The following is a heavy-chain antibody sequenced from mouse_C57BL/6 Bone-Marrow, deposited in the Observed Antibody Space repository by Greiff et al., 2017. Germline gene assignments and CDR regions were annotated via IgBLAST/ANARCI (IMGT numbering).Heavy chain of an antibody. CDR3: ARRGSTTCYFDY. CDR2: INPGSGGT. D-gene: IGHD2-14*01. CDR1: GYAFTNYL. V-gene: IGHV1-54*01. Sequence: VQLQQSGAELVRPGTSVKVSCKASGYAFTNYLIEWVKQRPGQGLEWIGVINPGSGGTNYNEKFKGKATLTADKSSSTAYMQLSSLTSEDSAVYLCARRGSTTCYFDYWGQGTTLTVSS. J-gene: IGHJ2*01.